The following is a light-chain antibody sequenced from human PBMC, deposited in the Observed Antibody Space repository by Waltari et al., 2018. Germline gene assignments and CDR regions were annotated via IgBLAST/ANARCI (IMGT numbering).Light chain of an antibody. CDR1: QCISSY. V-gene: IGKV1-39*01. J-gene: IGKJ2*01. Sequence: DIQMTQSPSSLSASVGDRVTITCRASQCISSYLNWYQQKPGDAPKLLIYAVSHLESGVPSRFSGRGTGTEFTLTISSLQPEDSGTYYCQQSYSNVLYTFGQGTKLEIK. CDR3: QQSYSNVLYT. CDR2: AVS.